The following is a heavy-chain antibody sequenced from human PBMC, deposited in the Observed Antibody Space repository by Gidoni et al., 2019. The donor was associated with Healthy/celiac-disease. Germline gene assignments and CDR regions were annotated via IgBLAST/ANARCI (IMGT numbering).Heavy chain of an antibody. CDR2: IKQDGSEK. CDR3: AREASSGLTDY. V-gene: IGHV3-7*01. J-gene: IGHJ4*02. Sequence: EVQLVESGGGLVQPGGSLRLSCAASGFTFSSYWMSWVRQAPGKGLELVANIKQDGSEKYYVDSVKGRFTISRDNAKNSLYLQMNSLRAEDTAVYYCAREASSGLTDYWGQGTLVTVSS. D-gene: IGHD3-22*01. CDR1: GFTFSSYW.